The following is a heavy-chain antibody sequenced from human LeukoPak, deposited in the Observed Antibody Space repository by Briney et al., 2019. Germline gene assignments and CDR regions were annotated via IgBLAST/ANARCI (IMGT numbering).Heavy chain of an antibody. CDR3: ARGYYDSSGYCDY. CDR2: INPNSGGT. Sequence: GASVKVSCKASGYTFTGYYMHWVRQAPGQGLEWMGWINPNSGGTNHAQKFQGRVTMTRDTSISTAYMELSRLRSDDTAVYYCARGYYDSSGYCDYWGQGTLVTVSS. D-gene: IGHD3-22*01. V-gene: IGHV1-2*02. CDR1: GYTFTGYY. J-gene: IGHJ4*02.